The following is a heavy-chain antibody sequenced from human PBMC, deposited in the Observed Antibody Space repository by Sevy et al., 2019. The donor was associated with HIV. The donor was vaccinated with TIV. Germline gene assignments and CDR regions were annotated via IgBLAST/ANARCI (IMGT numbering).Heavy chain of an antibody. J-gene: IGHJ3*02. Sequence: GGSLRLSCAASGFTVSSNYMSWVRQAPGKGLEWVSVIYSGGSTYYADSVKGRFTISRDNSKNTLYLQMNSLRAEETAVYYSARGLGAGDYYDSSGYYSDDAFDIWGQGTMVTVSS. V-gene: IGHV3-53*01. CDR2: IYSGGST. CDR3: ARGLGAGDYYDSSGYYSDDAFDI. CDR1: GFTVSSNY. D-gene: IGHD3-22*01.